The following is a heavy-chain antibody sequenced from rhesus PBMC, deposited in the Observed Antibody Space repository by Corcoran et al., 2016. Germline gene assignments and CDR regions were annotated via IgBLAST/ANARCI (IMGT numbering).Heavy chain of an antibody. V-gene: IGHV4-143*01. J-gene: IGHJ4*01. CDR3: ARQGL. CDR2: IYGNSAST. CDR1: GGSISGYYY. Sequence: QVQLQESGPGLVKPSETLSLTCTVSGGSISGYYYWSWIRQPPGKGLELIGGIYGNSASTYSNPSLKSRVTISKDTSKTQFSLKLSSVTAADTAVYYCARQGLWGQGVLVTVSS.